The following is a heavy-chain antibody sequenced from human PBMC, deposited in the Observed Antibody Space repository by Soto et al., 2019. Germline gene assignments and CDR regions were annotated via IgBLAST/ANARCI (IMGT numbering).Heavy chain of an antibody. CDR3: ARGYNWNYGSPQNYFDY. D-gene: IGHD1-7*01. CDR1: GGSISSGDYY. V-gene: IGHV4-30-4*01. J-gene: IGHJ4*02. CDR2: IYYSGST. Sequence: PSETLSLTCTVSGGSISSGDYYWSWIRQPPGKGLEWIGYIYYSGSTYYNPSLKSRVTISVDTSKNQFSLKLSSVTAADTAVYYCARGYNWNYGSPQNYFDYWGQGTLVTVSS.